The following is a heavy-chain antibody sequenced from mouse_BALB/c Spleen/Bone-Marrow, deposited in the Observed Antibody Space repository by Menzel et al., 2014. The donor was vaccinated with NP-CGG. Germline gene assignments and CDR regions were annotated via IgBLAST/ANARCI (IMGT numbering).Heavy chain of an antibody. J-gene: IGHJ4*01. CDR1: GYSITSGYY. V-gene: IGHV3-6*02. Sequence: ESGPGLVKPSQSLSLTCSVTGYSITSGYYWNWIRQFPGNKPEWMGHISFDGRNDYSPSLKNRISITRDTSKNQFSLKLNSVTSEDTTRYYCARGNYYSMDYWGQGISVTVSS. CDR2: ISFDGRN. CDR3: ARGNYYSMDY. D-gene: IGHD2-1*01.